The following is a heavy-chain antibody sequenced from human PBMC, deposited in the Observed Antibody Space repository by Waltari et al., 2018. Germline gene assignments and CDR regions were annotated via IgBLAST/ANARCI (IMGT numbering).Heavy chain of an antibody. J-gene: IGHJ3*02. CDR3: ARGVRGSGSYPDAFDI. D-gene: IGHD3-10*01. CDR1: GFTFRRYA. Sequence: EVQLVESGGGLVQPGGSLRLSCAASGFTFRRYAMPWVRQARGKGLEWVSAIGTAGDTYYPGSVKGRFTISRENAKNSLYLQMNSLRAGDTAVYYCARGVRGSGSYPDAFDIWGQGTMVTVSS. CDR2: IGTAGDT. V-gene: IGHV3-13*01.